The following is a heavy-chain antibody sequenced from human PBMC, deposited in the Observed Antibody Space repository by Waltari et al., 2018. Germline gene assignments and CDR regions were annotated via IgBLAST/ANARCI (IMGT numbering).Heavy chain of an antibody. CDR2: IRYDGSNK. V-gene: IGHV3-30*02. CDR1: GFTFSSYG. CDR3: AKETGYGSNWFDP. D-gene: IGHD3-9*01. Sequence: QVQLVESGGGVVQPGGSLRLSCAASGFTFSSYGMHWVRQAPGKGREWVALIRYDGSNKYYADSVKGRFTISRDNSKNTLYLQMNSLRAEDTAVYYCAKETGYGSNWFDPWGQGTLVTVSS. J-gene: IGHJ5*02.